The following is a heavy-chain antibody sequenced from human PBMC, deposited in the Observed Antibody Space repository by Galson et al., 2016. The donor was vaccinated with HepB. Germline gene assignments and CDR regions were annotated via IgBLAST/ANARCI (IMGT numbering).Heavy chain of an antibody. CDR2: VSGSGDNT. J-gene: IGHJ3*01. Sequence: SLRLPCAASGLTFSNYGMSRVRQAPGKGLGWVSAVSGSGDNTYYADSVECRFTISRDNSRNTVYVQINSLRAEDTAIYYCTMISWSTSSGFGFWGQGTMVTVSS. V-gene: IGHV3-23*01. CDR1: GLTFSNYG. D-gene: IGHD3-22*01. CDR3: TMISWSTSSGFGF.